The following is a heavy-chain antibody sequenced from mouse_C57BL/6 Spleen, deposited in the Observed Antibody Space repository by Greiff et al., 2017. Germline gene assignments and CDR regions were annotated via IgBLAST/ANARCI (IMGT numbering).Heavy chain of an antibody. Sequence: QVQLQQSGPGLVQPSQSLSITCTVSGFSLTSYGVHWVRQSPGKGLEWLGVIWSGGSTDYNAAFISRLSISKDNSTSQVFFKMNSLQADDTAIYYCARNGSPPYYYGSPYWYFDVWGTGTTVTVSS. V-gene: IGHV2-2*01. J-gene: IGHJ1*03. CDR2: IWSGGST. CDR1: GFSLTSYG. CDR3: ARNGSPPYYYGSPYWYFDV. D-gene: IGHD1-1*01.